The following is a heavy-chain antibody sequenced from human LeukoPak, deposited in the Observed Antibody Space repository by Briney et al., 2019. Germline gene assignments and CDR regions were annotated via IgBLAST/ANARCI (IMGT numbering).Heavy chain of an antibody. CDR3: ARDSYSGTDY. CDR2: ISSGSTYI. Sequence: GGSLRLSCAASGFTFSNYNMNWVRQAPGKGLEWSSSISSGSTYIHYVDSVKGRFTISRDNAKISLYLQMNSLRAEDTAVYYCARDSYSGTDYWGQGTLVTVSS. J-gene: IGHJ4*02. D-gene: IGHD5-12*01. CDR1: GFTFSNYN. V-gene: IGHV3-21*01.